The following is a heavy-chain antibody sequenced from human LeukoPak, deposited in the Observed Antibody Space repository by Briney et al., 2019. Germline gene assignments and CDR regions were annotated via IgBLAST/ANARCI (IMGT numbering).Heavy chain of an antibody. J-gene: IGHJ4*02. CDR2: ISGSGGST. D-gene: IGHD5-18*01. V-gene: IGHV3-23*01. Sequence: AGGSLRLFCAASGFTFSSYAMSWVRQAPGKGLEGVSAISGSGGSTYYADSVKGRFTISRDNSKNTLYLQMNSLRAEDTAVYYCAKDIAYTAMVQRDWGQGTLVTVSS. CDR3: AKDIAYTAMVQRD. CDR1: GFTFSSYA.